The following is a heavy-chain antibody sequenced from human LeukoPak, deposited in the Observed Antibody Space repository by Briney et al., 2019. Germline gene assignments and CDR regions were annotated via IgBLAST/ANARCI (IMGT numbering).Heavy chain of an antibody. CDR2: ISTSSSYI. V-gene: IGHV3-21*01. CDR3: ARDAIRITTYDSYFDY. D-gene: IGHD3-16*01. J-gene: IGHJ4*02. CDR1: GFTLSRNS. Sequence: PGGSLRLSCAASGFTLSRNSMNWVRQAPGKGLEWVSSISTSSSYIYYADSVKGRFTISRDNAKNSLYLQMNSLRAEDMAVYYCARDAIRITTYDSYFDYWGQGTLVTVSS.